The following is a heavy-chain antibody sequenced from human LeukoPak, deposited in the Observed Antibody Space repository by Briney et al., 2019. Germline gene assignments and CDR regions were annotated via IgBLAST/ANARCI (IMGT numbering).Heavy chain of an antibody. Sequence: GGSLRLSCAASGFTFSSYWMSWVRQAPGKGLEWVANIKQDGSEKYYVDSVKGRFTISRDNAKNSLYLQMNSLRAEDTAVYYCASPPRYSSSWYGLDYFDYWGQGTLVTVSS. J-gene: IGHJ4*02. CDR1: GFTFSSYW. CDR3: ASPPRYSSSWYGLDYFDY. V-gene: IGHV3-7*03. D-gene: IGHD6-13*01. CDR2: IKQDGSEK.